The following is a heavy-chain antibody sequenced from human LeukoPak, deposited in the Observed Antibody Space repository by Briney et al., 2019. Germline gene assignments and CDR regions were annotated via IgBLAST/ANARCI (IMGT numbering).Heavy chain of an antibody. Sequence: ASVKVSCKASGYTFTGYYMHWVRQAPGQGLEWMGWINPDSGGTNYAQKFQGRFTMTRDTSISTGYMELSRLRSDDTAVYYCARDHGHYYGSGSYYISNWFDPWGQGTLVTVSS. D-gene: IGHD3-10*01. CDR1: GYTFTGYY. V-gene: IGHV1-2*02. CDR2: INPDSGGT. J-gene: IGHJ5*02. CDR3: ARDHGHYYGSGSYYISNWFDP.